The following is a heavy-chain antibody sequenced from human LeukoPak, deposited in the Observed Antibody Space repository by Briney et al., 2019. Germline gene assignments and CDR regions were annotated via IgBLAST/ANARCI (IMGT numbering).Heavy chain of an antibody. J-gene: IGHJ4*02. CDR1: GGSISSGGYY. D-gene: IGHD4-17*01. V-gene: IGHV4-31*03. CDR2: IYYSGST. CDR3: ARLRYGDYLDY. Sequence: KPSQTLSLTCTVSGGSISSGGYYWSCIRQHPGKGLEWIGYIYYSGSTYYNPSLKSRVTISEDTSKNQFSLKLSSVTAADTAVYYCARLRYGDYLDYWGQGTLVTVSS.